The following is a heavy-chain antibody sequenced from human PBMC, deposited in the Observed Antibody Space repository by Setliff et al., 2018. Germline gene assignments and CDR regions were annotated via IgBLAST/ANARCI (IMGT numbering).Heavy chain of an antibody. V-gene: IGHV1-2*02. J-gene: IGHJ4*02. CDR1: GYTFTGYY. CDR2: INPNSGGT. CDR3: VRLAAIPEPATGVLG. Sequence: ASVKVSCKASGYTFTGYYMHWVRQAPGQGPEWMGWINPNSGGTNYEQKFQGRVTMTRDPSISTAYMELNSLRSDDTAVYYCVRLAAIPEPATGVLGWGQGTLVTVSS. D-gene: IGHD2-2*02.